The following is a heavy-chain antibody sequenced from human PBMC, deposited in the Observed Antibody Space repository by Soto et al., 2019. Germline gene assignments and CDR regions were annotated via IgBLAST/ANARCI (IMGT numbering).Heavy chain of an antibody. J-gene: IGHJ4*02. D-gene: IGHD2-8*01. CDR3: ASIWGGGGYALIY. CDR2: ISSSGTTT. Sequence: QVQLVESGGGLVKPGGSLRLSCAASGFTFSDFYMSWIRQAPGKGLEWISYISSSGTTTYYTDSVKGRFTISRDNAKNSLYLQMHTLRDADTAVSYCASIWGGGGYALIYWGQGTLVTVSS. V-gene: IGHV3-11*01. CDR1: GFTFSDFY.